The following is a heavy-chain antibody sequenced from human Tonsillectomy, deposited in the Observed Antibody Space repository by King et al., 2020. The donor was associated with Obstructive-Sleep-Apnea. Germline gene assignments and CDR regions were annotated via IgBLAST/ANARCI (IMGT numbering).Heavy chain of an antibody. CDR3: AKDRAVGFGDTGDGMDV. J-gene: IGHJ6*02. Sequence: QLVQSGGGLVQPGRSLRLSCAASGFMFDDYAMHWVRQAPGKGLEWVSGISWNSGNIGYADSVKGRFTISRDNAKNSLYLQMNSLRAEDTALYYCAKDRAVGFGDTGDGMDVWGQGTTVTVSS. CDR1: GFMFDDYA. CDR2: ISWNSGNI. D-gene: IGHD3-10*01. V-gene: IGHV3-9*01.